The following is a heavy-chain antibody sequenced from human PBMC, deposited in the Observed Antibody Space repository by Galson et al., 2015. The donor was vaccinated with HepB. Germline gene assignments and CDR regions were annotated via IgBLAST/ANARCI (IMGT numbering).Heavy chain of an antibody. D-gene: IGHD3-3*01. V-gene: IGHV5-51*01. J-gene: IGHJ4*02. CDR2: IYPGDSDT. Sequence: QSGAEVKKSGESLKVSCRGSGSSFTSYWIGWGRQMPGKGLEWMGIIYPGDSDTGYSPSFQGQVTISADKSISTAYLQWSSLKASDTAMYYCARHSSNHKTYYDFWSGVPADWGQGTLVTVSS. CDR1: GSSFTSYW. CDR3: ARHSSNHKTYYDFWSGVPAD.